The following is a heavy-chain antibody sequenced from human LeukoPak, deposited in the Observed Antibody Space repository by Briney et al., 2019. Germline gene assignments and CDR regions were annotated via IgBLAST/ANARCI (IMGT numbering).Heavy chain of an antibody. CDR2: ISPNSGGT. Sequence: GASVKVSCKASGYTFTGFYMHWVRQAPGQGLEWMGWISPNSGGTNYAQKFQGRVTMTRDTSISTAYMELSRLRSDDTAVYYCARGRKYGSGSYWVDYWGQGTLVTVSS. V-gene: IGHV1-2*02. D-gene: IGHD3-10*01. CDR1: GYTFTGFY. CDR3: ARGRKYGSGSYWVDY. J-gene: IGHJ4*02.